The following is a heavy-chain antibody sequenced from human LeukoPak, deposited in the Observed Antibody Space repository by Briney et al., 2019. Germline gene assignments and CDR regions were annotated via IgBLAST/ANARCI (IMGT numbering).Heavy chain of an antibody. Sequence: SETLSLTCNVSGGSISSYYWSWIRQAPGKGLEWIGYIYYSGSTNYNPSLKSRVTISVDTSKNQFSLKLRSVTAADTAVYYCARDKGDYGDYYWFDPWGQGTLVTVSS. J-gene: IGHJ5*02. V-gene: IGHV4-59*01. CDR1: GGSISSYY. CDR3: ARDKGDYGDYYWFDP. CDR2: IYYSGST. D-gene: IGHD4-17*01.